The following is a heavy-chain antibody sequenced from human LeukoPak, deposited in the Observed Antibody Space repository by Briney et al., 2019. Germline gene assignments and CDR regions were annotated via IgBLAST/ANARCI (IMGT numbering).Heavy chain of an antibody. D-gene: IGHD6-19*01. CDR2: IYSGGST. J-gene: IGHJ4*02. Sequence: GGSLRLSCAASGFTVSSNYTSWVRQAPGKGLEWVSVIYSGGSTYYADSVKGRFTISRDNSKNTLYLQMNSLRAEDTAVYYCARVGKQWLGLFDYWGQGNLVTVSS. CDR1: GFTVSSNY. CDR3: ARVGKQWLGLFDY. V-gene: IGHV3-53*01.